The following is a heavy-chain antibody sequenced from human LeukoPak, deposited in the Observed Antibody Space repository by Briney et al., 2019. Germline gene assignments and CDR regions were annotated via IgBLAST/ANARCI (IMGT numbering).Heavy chain of an antibody. J-gene: IGHJ4*02. Sequence: GGSLRLSCAASGFSFSTYSLNWVRQAPGQGLEWVSSISSSGRNIYYADSVKGRFTISRDNTKNSLYLLMNSLRAEDTAIYYCAKYSTYCGGDCYHYLDYWGQGTLVTVSP. D-gene: IGHD2-21*02. CDR1: GFSFSTYS. V-gene: IGHV3-21*01. CDR2: ISSSGRNI. CDR3: AKYSTYCGGDCYHYLDY.